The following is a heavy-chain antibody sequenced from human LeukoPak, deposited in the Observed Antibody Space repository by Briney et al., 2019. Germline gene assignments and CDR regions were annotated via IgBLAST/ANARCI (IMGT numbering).Heavy chain of an antibody. V-gene: IGHV1-69*06. CDR3: TKVLWGLTLLSSDY. CDR2: IIPIFGTA. CDR1: GGTFSSYA. Sequence: ASVKVSCKASGGTFSSYAISWVRQAPGQGLEWMGGIIPIFGTANYAQKFQGRVTITADKSTSTAYMELSSLRAEDTALYYCTKVLWGLTLLSSDYWGQGTLVTVSS. D-gene: IGHD2-21*01. J-gene: IGHJ4*02.